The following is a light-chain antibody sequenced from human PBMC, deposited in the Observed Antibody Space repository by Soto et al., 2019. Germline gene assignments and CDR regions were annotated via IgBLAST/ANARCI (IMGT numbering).Light chain of an antibody. J-gene: IGKJ2*01. CDR1: ESVTSTY. CDR2: AAS. V-gene: IGKV3-20*01. CDR3: QVFGSSPRYT. Sequence: EIVLTQSPGTLSLSPGERATLSCRTSESVTSTYLAWYQQKPGQPPRLLIYAASSRATGIPDRFSGSGSGTDFTLTISRLEPADFAVYYCQVFGSSPRYTFGRGTKLEIK.